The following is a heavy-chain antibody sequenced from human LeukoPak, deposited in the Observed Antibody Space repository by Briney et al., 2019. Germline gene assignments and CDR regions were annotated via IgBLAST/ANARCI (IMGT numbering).Heavy chain of an antibody. CDR2: INSDGSST. CDR1: GFTFSSYW. CDR3: ARVRDGFGYFDY. V-gene: IGHV3-74*01. Sequence: GSLRLSCAASGFTFSSYWMHWVRQAPGKGLVWVSRINSDGSSTSYADSVKGRFTISRDNAKNTLYLQMNSLRAEDTAVYYCARVRDGFGYFDYWGQGTLVTVFS. D-gene: IGHD3-16*01. J-gene: IGHJ4*02.